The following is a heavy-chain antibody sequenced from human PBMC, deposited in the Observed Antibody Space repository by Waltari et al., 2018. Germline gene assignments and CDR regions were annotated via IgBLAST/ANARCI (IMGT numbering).Heavy chain of an antibody. Sequence: QVQLVQSGAEVKKPGASVKVSCKASGYTFTGYYMHWVRQAPGQGLEWMGWINPNRGGTNYAQKFQGRVTMTRDTSISTAYMELSRLRSDDTAVYYCAEGDYYGSGRLGYWGQGTLVTVSS. CDR2: INPNRGGT. D-gene: IGHD3-10*01. V-gene: IGHV1-2*02. CDR1: GYTFTGYY. J-gene: IGHJ4*02. CDR3: AEGDYYGSGRLGY.